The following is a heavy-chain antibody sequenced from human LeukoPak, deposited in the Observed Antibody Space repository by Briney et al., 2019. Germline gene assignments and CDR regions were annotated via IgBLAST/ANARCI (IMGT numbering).Heavy chain of an antibody. CDR2: INAGNGNT. D-gene: IGHD3-22*01. CDR3: ARDPGSYYDSSGYAYYYYYGMDV. CDR1: GYTFTSYA. J-gene: IGHJ6*02. V-gene: IGHV1-3*01. Sequence: ASVKVSCKASGYTFTSYAMHWVRQAPGQRLEWMGWINAGNGNTKYSQKFQGRVTITRDTSASTAYMELSSLRSEDTAVYYCARDPGSYYDSSGYAYYYYYGMDVWGQGTTVTVSS.